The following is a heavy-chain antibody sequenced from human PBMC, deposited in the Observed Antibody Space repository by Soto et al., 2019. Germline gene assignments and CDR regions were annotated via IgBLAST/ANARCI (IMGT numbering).Heavy chain of an antibody. J-gene: IGHJ6*02. V-gene: IGHV4-38-2*02. CDR2: IYHSVST. D-gene: IGHD2-2*01. CDR1: GYSINSDDY. Sequence: SETLSLTCTVSGYSINSDDYWGWIRQPPGKGLEWIASIYHSVSTFYNPSLRSRVTISIDTSKNQFSLKLSSVTAADTAVYYCARDRVVVPAAISFVYYYYGMDVWGQGTTVTVAS. CDR3: ARDRVVVPAAISFVYYYYGMDV.